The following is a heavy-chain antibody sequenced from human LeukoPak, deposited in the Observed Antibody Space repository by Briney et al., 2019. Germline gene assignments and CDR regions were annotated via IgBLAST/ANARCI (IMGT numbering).Heavy chain of an antibody. J-gene: IGHJ4*02. V-gene: IGHV3-30-3*01. CDR1: GFTLSSYA. D-gene: IGHD2-15*01. Sequence: PGGSLRLSCAASGFTLSSYAMRWVRQAPGKGLEWVAVISYDGSNKYYADSVKGRFTISRDNSKNTLYLQMNSLRAEDTAVYYCARVAPYDYWGQGTLVTVSS. CDR2: ISYDGSNK. CDR3: ARVAPYDY.